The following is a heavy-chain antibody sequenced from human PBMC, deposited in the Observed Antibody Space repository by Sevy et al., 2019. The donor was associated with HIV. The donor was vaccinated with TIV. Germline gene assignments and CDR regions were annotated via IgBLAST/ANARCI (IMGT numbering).Heavy chain of an antibody. CDR2: ISGSGGST. D-gene: IGHD3-22*01. J-gene: IGHJ4*02. CDR3: TRVHSGRYPFDY. V-gene: IGHV3-23*01. CDR1: GFTFSSYA. Sequence: GGSLRLSCAASGFTFSSYAMSWVRQAPGKGLEWVSAISGSGGSTYYADSVKGRFTISRDDSKNTLYLQMNSVRAEDTALYYCTRVHSGRYPFDYWGQGSLVTVSS.